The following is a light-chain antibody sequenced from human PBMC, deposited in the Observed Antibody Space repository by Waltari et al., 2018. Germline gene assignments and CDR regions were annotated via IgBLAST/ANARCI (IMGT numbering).Light chain of an antibody. V-gene: IGLV3-19*01. CDR1: SLSRYY. Sequence: SSDLTQDPSLSVALGQTVRITCQGDSLSRYYASWYQQRSGQAPILVLYGPDNRPSGIPDRFSGSTSGNTASLTITGAQAEDEADYYCHSRETFSTRLFGGGTRLTV. J-gene: IGLJ2*01. CDR2: GPD. CDR3: HSRETFSTRL.